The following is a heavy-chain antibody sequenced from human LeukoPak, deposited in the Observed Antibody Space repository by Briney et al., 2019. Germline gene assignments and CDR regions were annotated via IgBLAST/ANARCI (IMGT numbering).Heavy chain of an antibody. V-gene: IGHV3-11*04. CDR2: ISSSGSTI. CDR3: ARDWGLCSSTSCYPPYFDY. Sequence: GGSLRLSCAASGFTFSDYYMSWIRQAPGKGLEWVSYISSSGSTIYYADSVKGRFTISRDNAKNSLYLQMNSLRAEDTAVHYCARDWGLCSSTSCYPPYFDYWGQGTLVTVSS. D-gene: IGHD2-2*01. J-gene: IGHJ4*02. CDR1: GFTFSDYY.